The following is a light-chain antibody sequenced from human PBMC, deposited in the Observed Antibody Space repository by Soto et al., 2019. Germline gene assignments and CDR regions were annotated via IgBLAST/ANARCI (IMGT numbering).Light chain of an antibody. Sequence: QAVVTQEPSLTVSPGGTVTLTCGSSTGAVTSGHYPYWFQQKPGQAPRTLIYDASNKHSWTPARFSGSLLGGKAALTLSGAQPEDEADYYCLVSYSGSYVFGTGTKLTVL. CDR1: TGAVTSGHY. J-gene: IGLJ1*01. CDR2: DAS. CDR3: LVSYSGSYV. V-gene: IGLV7-46*01.